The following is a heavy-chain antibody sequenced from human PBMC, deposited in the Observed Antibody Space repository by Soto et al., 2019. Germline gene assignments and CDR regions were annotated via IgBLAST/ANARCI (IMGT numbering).Heavy chain of an antibody. J-gene: IGHJ2*01. CDR2: VYHSGKT. D-gene: IGHD1-26*01. V-gene: IGHV4-59*08. CDR3: ARPRGTTPAVWYFDL. Sequence: QVQLQESGPGLVKPSETLSLTCTVSGGYISSHYWSWIRQPPGKGLEWIGYVYHSGKTHSNPSLKSPVTIPMDPSKTQISLRLTYVTAADTAVYYCARPRGTTPAVWYFDLWGRGTLVTVSS. CDR1: GGYISSHY.